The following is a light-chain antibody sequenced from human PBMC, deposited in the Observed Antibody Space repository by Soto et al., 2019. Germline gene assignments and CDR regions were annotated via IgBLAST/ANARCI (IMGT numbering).Light chain of an antibody. CDR2: GAS. V-gene: IGKV3-15*01. CDR1: QSVGSD. J-gene: IGKJ4*01. CDR3: QQYDDWPLT. Sequence: EIVMTXXPXXXXVSPGERATLSCRASQSVGSDLAWYQQKPGQAPRLLIYGASTRATGIPVRFSGSGSGTEFTLSISSLQSEDFAVYYCQQYDDWPLTFGGGTKVEIK.